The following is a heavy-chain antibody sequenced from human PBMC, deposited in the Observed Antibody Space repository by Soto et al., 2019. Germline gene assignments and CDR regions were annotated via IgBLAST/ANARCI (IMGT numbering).Heavy chain of an antibody. CDR2: LSWNSGNI. D-gene: IGHD6-19*01. V-gene: IGHV3-9*01. CDR1: GFTFDDYA. J-gene: IGHJ4*02. Sequence: EVQLVESGGGLVQPGKSLRLSCAASGFTFDDYAMHWVRQVPGKGLEWVSGLSWNSGNIDYADSVKGRFTISRDNAKNSLHLQMNSLKPEDTAFYYCAKAESSGWYYSLDYWGQGTLVTVSS. CDR3: AKAESSGWYYSLDY.